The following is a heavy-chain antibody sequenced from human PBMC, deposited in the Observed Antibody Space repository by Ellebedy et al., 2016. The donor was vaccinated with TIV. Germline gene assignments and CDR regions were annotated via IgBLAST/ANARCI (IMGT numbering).Heavy chain of an antibody. CDR2: ISSSGNSI. D-gene: IGHD3-10*01. J-gene: IGHJ5*02. CDR1: GVTFSDYY. V-gene: IGHV3-11*01. Sequence: GESLKISCAASGVTFSDYYMNWIRQGPGKGLEWVSFISSSGNSIYYAHSVKGRFTLSRDHAKNSLYLQMRSLRAEDTAVYYCTRDLMASNWFDPWGQGTLVTVSS. CDR3: TRDLMASNWFDP.